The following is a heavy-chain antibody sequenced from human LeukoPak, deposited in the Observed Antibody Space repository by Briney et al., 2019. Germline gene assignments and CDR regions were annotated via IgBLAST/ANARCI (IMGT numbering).Heavy chain of an antibody. D-gene: IGHD1-26*01. CDR2: ITASGGDT. CDR3: AKGSSPSRPYYFDY. Sequence: GGSLRLSCAASGFTFNNYAMSWVRQAPGKGLEWISAITASGGDTYHADSVKGRFTISRNNSKSTLYLQMHSLRAEDTAVYYCAKGSSPSRPYYFDYWGQGTLVTVSS. J-gene: IGHJ4*02. V-gene: IGHV3-23*01. CDR1: GFTFNNYA.